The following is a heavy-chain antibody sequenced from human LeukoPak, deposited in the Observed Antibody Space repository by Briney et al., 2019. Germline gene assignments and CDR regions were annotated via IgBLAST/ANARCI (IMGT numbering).Heavy chain of an antibody. Sequence: GGSLRLSCAASGFTFSSYGMHWVRQAPGKGLEWVAFIRYDGSNKYYADSVKGRFTISRDNSKNTLYLQMNSLRAEDTAVYYCAKDYVTTSENWFDPWGQGTLVTVSS. V-gene: IGHV3-30*02. CDR1: GFTFSSYG. CDR3: AKDYVTTSENWFDP. J-gene: IGHJ5*02. D-gene: IGHD4-17*01. CDR2: IRYDGSNK.